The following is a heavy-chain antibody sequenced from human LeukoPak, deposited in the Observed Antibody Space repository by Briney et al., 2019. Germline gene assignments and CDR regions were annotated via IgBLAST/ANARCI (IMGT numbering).Heavy chain of an antibody. J-gene: IGHJ6*03. CDR2: INHSGST. CDR3: AKLFQYYYYYYYMDV. D-gene: IGHD1-1*01. Sequence: TSETLSLTCAVYGGSFSGYYWSWIRQPPGKGLEWIGEINHSGSTNYNPSLKSRVTISVDTSKNQFSLKLSSVTAADTAVYYCAKLFQYYYYYYYMDVWGKGTTATVSS. V-gene: IGHV4-34*01. CDR1: GGSFSGYY.